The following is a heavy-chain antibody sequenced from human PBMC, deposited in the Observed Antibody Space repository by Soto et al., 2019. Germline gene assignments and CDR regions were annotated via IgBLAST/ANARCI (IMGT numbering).Heavy chain of an antibody. J-gene: IGHJ4*02. CDR1: GFTFSNYA. Sequence: EVQLLESGGGLVQPGGSLTLSCAVSGFTFSNYAMSWVRQTPGKGLEWVSGISVGGSGTYYADSVKGRFTISRDNSKNTLYRQMNSLRAEDTAVYYCAKRPTRSSTWSNFAYWGQGTLVTVSS. CDR3: AKRPTRSSTWSNFAY. D-gene: IGHD6-13*01. CDR2: ISVGGSGT. V-gene: IGHV3-23*01.